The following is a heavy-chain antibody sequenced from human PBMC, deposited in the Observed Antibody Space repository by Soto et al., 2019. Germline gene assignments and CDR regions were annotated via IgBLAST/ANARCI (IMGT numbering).Heavy chain of an antibody. CDR3: ASSYDFWSGYYGMDV. D-gene: IGHD3-3*01. Sequence: SETLSLTCTVSGGSISSSSYYWGWIRQPPGKGLEWIGSIYYSGSTYYNPSLKSRVTISVDTSKNQFSLKLSSVTAADTAVYYCASSYDFWSGYYGMDVWGQGTTVTVS. V-gene: IGHV4-39*01. CDR1: GGSISSSSYY. J-gene: IGHJ6*02. CDR2: IYYSGST.